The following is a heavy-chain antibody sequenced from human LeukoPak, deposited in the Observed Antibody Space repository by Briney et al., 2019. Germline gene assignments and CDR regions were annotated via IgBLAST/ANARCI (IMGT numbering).Heavy chain of an antibody. J-gene: IGHJ4*02. V-gene: IGHV3-48*01. Sequence: GGSLRLSCAASGFTFSSYSMNWVRQAPGKGLEWVSYISSSSSTIYYADSVKGRFTISRDNAKNSLYLQMNSLRAEDTAVYYCATSDYDFWSGYYSPHYFDYWGQGTLVTVSS. CDR2: ISSSSSTI. CDR3: ATSDYDFWSGYYSPHYFDY. CDR1: GFTFSSYS. D-gene: IGHD3-3*01.